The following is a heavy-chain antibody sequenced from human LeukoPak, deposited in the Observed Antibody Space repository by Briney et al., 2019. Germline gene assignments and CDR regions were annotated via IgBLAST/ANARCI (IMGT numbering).Heavy chain of an antibody. CDR3: ARVRNYCSSTSCYGETDNWFDP. Sequence: ASVKVSCKASGYTFTSYGISWVRQAPGQGLEWMGWISAYNGNTNYAQKLQGRVTMTTDTSTSTAYMGLRSLRSDDTAVYYCARVRNYCSSTSCYGETDNWFDPWGQGTLVTVSS. J-gene: IGHJ5*02. CDR2: ISAYNGNT. V-gene: IGHV1-18*01. D-gene: IGHD2-2*01. CDR1: GYTFTSYG.